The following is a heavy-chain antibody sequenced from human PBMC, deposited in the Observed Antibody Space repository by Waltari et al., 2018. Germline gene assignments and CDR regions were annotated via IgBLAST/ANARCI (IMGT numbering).Heavy chain of an antibody. Sequence: QVQLQQWGAGLLKPSETLSLTCAVYGGSFSGYYWSWTRQPPGKGREWIGESSHSGTTNHNPSLKRRVTISLDTSKNQFSLKLSSVTAADTAVYYCARQEIIVEVTGDGFDIWGQGTMVTVSS. CDR2: SSHSGTT. J-gene: IGHJ3*02. V-gene: IGHV4-34*01. CDR1: GGSFSGYY. D-gene: IGHD2-21*02. CDR3: ARQEIIVEVTGDGFDI.